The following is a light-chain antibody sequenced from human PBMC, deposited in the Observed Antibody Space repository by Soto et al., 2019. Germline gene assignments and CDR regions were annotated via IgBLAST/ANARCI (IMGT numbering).Light chain of an antibody. J-gene: IGLJ1*01. CDR3: SSYTSSSTYV. CDR1: SSDVGGYNY. Sequence: QSALTQPASVSGSPRQSITISCTGTSSDVGGYNYVSWYQQHPGKVPKLMIYDVSNRPSGVSNRFSGSKSGNTASLTISGLQAEDEADYYCSSYTSSSTYVFGTGTKLTVL. V-gene: IGLV2-14*01. CDR2: DVS.